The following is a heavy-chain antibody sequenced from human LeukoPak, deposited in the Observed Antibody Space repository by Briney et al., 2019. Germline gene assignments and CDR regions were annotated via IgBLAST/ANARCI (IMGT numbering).Heavy chain of an antibody. CDR1: GFTFSSYA. Sequence: PGGSLRLSCAASGFTFSSYAMHWVRQAPGKGLEWVSAISGSGGSTYYADSVKGRFTISRDNSKNTLYLQMNSLRAEDTAVYYCAKGTGYSYGFRNYFDYWGQGTLVTVSS. CDR2: ISGSGGST. V-gene: IGHV3-23*01. CDR3: AKGTGYSYGFRNYFDY. D-gene: IGHD5-18*01. J-gene: IGHJ4*02.